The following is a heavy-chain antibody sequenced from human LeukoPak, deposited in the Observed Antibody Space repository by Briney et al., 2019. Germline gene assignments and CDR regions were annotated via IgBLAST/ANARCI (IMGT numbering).Heavy chain of an antibody. J-gene: IGHJ6*03. Sequence: PSETLSLTCTVSGGSIRSYNWNWIRQPPGKGLEWIGSISETGSTNYNSSLENRITLSLDTSKSQISLNLRSATVADTAVYYCARQDALGKFPPRYYMYVWARGTTVIVS. CDR1: GGSIRSYN. V-gene: IGHV4-59*08. D-gene: IGHD1-26*01. CDR3: ARQDALGKFPPRYYMYV. CDR2: ISETGST.